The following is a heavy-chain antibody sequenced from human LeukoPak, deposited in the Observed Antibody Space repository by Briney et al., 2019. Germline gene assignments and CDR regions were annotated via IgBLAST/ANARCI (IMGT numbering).Heavy chain of an antibody. J-gene: IGHJ4*02. D-gene: IGHD5-24*01. CDR2: IKYDGSEI. CDR1: GFTFSSSW. CDR3: ARDYPDGTGSYYFDC. V-gene: IGHV3-7*01. Sequence: PGESLRLSCAVSGFTFSSSWMSWVRQAPEKGLEWVADIKYDGSEIYYVDSVRGRFTISRDNAENSLYLQMNGLRAEDTAAYYCARDYPDGTGSYYFDCWGQGTLVTVSS.